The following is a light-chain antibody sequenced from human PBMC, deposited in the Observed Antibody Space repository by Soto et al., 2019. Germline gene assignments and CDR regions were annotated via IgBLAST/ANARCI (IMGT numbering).Light chain of an antibody. J-gene: IGLJ2*01. V-gene: IGLV2-23*02. CDR1: SSNVGGYNF. CDR2: EVN. Sequence: QSALTQPASVSGSTGQSIAISCTGTSSNVGGYNFFSWYQQHTVKAPKLLIYEVNTRPSGVSNRFSDSKSDNTASLTISGLQAEDEADYYCFSYGGDRIFGGGTKLTVL. CDR3: FSYGGDRI.